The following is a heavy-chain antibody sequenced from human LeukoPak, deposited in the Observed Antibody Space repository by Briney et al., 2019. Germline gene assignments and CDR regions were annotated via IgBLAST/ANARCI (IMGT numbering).Heavy chain of an antibody. J-gene: IGHJ5*02. Sequence: PSETLSLTCTVSVGSISGYYWSWIRQSPGKGLEWIGYMYYSGSTNYNPSLKSRVTMSVDTSKSHFSLKVSSVTAADTAVYYCARAVVVAATVKWFDPWGQGTLVTVSS. CDR2: MYYSGST. V-gene: IGHV4-59*01. CDR1: VGSISGYY. CDR3: ARAVVVAATVKWFDP. D-gene: IGHD2-15*01.